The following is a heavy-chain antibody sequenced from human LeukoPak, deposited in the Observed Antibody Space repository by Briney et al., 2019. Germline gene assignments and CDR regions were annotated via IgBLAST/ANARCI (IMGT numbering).Heavy chain of an antibody. J-gene: IGHJ4*02. CDR2: ISAYNGNT. V-gene: IGHV1-18*04. D-gene: IGHD3-10*01. CDR1: GYTLTSYG. CDR3: ARLNTMVRGVVITGYFDY. Sequence: ASVKVSCKASGYTLTSYGISWARQAPGQGLEWMGWISAYNGNTNYAQKLQGRVTMTTDTSTSTAYMELRSLRSDDTAVYYCARLNTMVRGVVITGYFDYWGQGTLVTVSS.